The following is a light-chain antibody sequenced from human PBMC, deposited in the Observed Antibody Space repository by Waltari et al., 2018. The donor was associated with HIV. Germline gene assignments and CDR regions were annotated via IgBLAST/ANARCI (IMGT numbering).Light chain of an antibody. CDR2: DAS. CDR1: ESVSSY. Sequence: EVVLTQSPATLSLSPGERVTLSCRASESVSSYLAWYQQKPGQAPRLLIYDASNRATGIPARFSCSGSGTDFTLTISSLEPEDFAVYYCHHRSNWPLTFGGGTKVEI. J-gene: IGKJ4*01. V-gene: IGKV3-11*01. CDR3: HHRSNWPLT.